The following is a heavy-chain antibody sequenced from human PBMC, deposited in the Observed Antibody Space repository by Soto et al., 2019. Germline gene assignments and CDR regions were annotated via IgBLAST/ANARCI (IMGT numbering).Heavy chain of an antibody. CDR3: AKRSGYSSATRFYSIDS. CDR2: FGNSGST. CDR1: GFTFSSYA. J-gene: IGHJ4*02. Sequence: GGSLRLSCAASGFTFSSYAMSWVRQAPGKGLEWVSTFGNSGSTYYADSVKGRFTISRDNSKNTLYLQMNSLRADDTAVYYCAKRSGYSSATRFYSIDSWGQGTLVTVSS. D-gene: IGHD5-18*01. V-gene: IGHV3-23*01.